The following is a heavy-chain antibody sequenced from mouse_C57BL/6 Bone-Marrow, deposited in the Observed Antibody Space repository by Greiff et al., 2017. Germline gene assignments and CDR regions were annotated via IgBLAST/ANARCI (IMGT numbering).Heavy chain of an antibody. CDR2: IHPNSGST. Sequence: QVQLQQPGAELVKPGASVKLSCKASGYTFTSYWMHWVKQRPGQGLEWIGMIHPNSGSTNYNEKFTSKATLTVDKSSSTAYMQLSSLTSEDSAVYNSARGGTSFAYWGQGTLVTVSA. V-gene: IGHV1-64*01. J-gene: IGHJ3*01. CDR3: ARGGTSFAY. D-gene: IGHD3-1*01. CDR1: GYTFTSYW.